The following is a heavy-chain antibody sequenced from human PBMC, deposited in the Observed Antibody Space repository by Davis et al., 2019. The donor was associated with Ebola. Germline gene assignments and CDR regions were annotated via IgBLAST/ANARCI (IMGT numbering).Heavy chain of an antibody. CDR2: IYPEDFDI. CDR3: ASPRGDY. D-gene: IGHD3-10*01. Sequence: GESLKISCKASGYRFDTYWIGWVRQTPAKGLEWMGIIYPEDFDIRYNPSFQGRVTISADKSIATAYLQWSSLEASDTAMYYCASPRGDYWGQGTLVTVSS. CDR1: GYRFDTYW. V-gene: IGHV5-51*01. J-gene: IGHJ4*02.